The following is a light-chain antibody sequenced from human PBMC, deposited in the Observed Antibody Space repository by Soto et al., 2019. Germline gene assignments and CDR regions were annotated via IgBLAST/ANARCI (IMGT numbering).Light chain of an antibody. CDR3: CSYAGSYF. V-gene: IGLV2-11*01. J-gene: IGLJ1*01. CDR2: DVS. CDR1: SSDVGGYNY. Sequence: QSALTQPRSVSGSPGQSVTISCTGTSSDVGGYNYVSWYHQHPGKAPKLMIYDVSKRPSGVPDRFSGSKSGNTASLTISGLQAEDEADYYCCSYAGSYFFGTGTKLTVL.